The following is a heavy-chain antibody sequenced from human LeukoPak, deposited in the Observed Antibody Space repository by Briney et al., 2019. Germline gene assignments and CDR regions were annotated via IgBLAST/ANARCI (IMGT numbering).Heavy chain of an antibody. CDR3: ARDETHFYGSGSSNWFDP. J-gene: IGHJ5*02. V-gene: IGHV4-39*07. D-gene: IGHD3-10*01. Sequence: SETLSLTCTVSGGSNYSRSYYWGWVRQPPGRGLEWIGSMYYKGETYLNPSLKSRVTISHTSKNQFSLKLKSVTAADTAVYYCARDETHFYGSGSSNWFDPWGQGILVTVSS. CDR1: GGSNYSRSYY. CDR2: MYYKGET.